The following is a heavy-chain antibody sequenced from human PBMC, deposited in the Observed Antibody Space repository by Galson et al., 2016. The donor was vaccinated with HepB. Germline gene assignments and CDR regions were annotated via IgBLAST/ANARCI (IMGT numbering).Heavy chain of an antibody. D-gene: IGHD1-26*01. Sequence: SETLSLTCTVSGGSVSFGSYYWTWIRQPPGKVLEWIGAIYYNGSTNYNPSLKSRVTKLLDTSKNKLSLKLTSVTAADAAVYWCAIESVVGAIVNPWCQGTLVTVSS. J-gene: IGHJ5*02. CDR2: IYYNGST. CDR1: GGSVSFGSYY. CDR3: AIESVVGAIVNP. V-gene: IGHV4-61*01.